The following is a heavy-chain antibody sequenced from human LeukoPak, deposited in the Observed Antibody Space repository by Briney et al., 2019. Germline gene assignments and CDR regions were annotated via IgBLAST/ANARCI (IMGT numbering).Heavy chain of an antibody. CDR2: IYPGDSLP. Sequence: GESLKISCQGSGYRFTSYWLGWVRQLPGKGLEWMGIIYPGDSLPTYGPSFPGLVTISAGRSISTAYLQWASLNSSDTAIYYCAFNSGRHSLEIWVQGTMVTVSS. CDR1: GYRFTSYW. CDR3: AFNSGRHSLEI. V-gene: IGHV5-51*01. J-gene: IGHJ3*02. D-gene: IGHD3-10*01.